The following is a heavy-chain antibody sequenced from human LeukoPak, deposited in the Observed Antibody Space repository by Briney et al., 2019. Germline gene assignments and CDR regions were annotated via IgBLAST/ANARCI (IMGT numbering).Heavy chain of an antibody. V-gene: IGHV3-30*03. D-gene: IGHD4-23*01. CDR3: ARGARKGDDYGGFFDY. CDR1: VFTFSGFV. CDR2: ISYDGSYE. J-gene: IGHJ4*02. Sequence: PGGSLRLSCAPPVFTFSGFVMRWVRQAPGRGRWWGAVISYDGSYEDYADSVKGRITISRDKSKNTLYLQMNSLKPEDTAVYYCARGARKGDDYGGFFDYWGQGTLVTVSS.